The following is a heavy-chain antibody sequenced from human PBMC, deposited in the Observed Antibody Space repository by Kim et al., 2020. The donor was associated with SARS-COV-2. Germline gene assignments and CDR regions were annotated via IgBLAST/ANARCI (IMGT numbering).Heavy chain of an antibody. V-gene: IGHV3-23*01. CDR2: ISGSGGST. D-gene: IGHD6-13*01. CDR3: AKAVRRMGSSSWYGGGNNWFDP. CDR1: GFTFSSYA. J-gene: IGHJ5*02. Sequence: GGSLRLSCAASGFTFSSYAMSWVRQAPGKGLEWVSAISGSGGSTYYADSVKGRFTISRDNSKNTLYLQMNSLRAEDTAVYYCAKAVRRMGSSSWYGGGNNWFDPWGQGTLVTVSS.